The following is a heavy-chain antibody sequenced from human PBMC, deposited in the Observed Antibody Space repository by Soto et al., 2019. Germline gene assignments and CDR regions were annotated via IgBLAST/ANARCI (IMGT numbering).Heavy chain of an antibody. D-gene: IGHD1-7*01. V-gene: IGHV3-23*01. CDR3: ATRRAEGETTTPAH. CDR1: GFIFSNYA. Sequence: EVQLLESGGDLVQPGGSLRLSCAASGFIFSNYAMTWVRQAPGTGLEWVSGISVSGAGTYYADSVKGRFTISRDNPKNTLYAQMTTLLATDTAVYYWATRRAEGETTTPAHWGQGALVTAAS. CDR2: ISVSGAGT. J-gene: IGHJ4*02.